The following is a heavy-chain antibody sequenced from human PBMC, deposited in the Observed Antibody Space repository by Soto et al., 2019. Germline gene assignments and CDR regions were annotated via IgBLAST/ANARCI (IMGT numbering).Heavy chain of an antibody. D-gene: IGHD6-19*01. CDR3: AKLGYSSGWYVDY. J-gene: IGHJ4*02. Sequence: SETLSLTCTVSGGSISSYYWSWIRQPPGKGLEWIGYIYYSGSTNYNPSLKSRVTISVDTSKNQFSLKLSSVTAADTAVYYCAKLGYSSGWYVDYWGQGTPVTVSS. V-gene: IGHV4-59*08. CDR1: GGSISSYY. CDR2: IYYSGST.